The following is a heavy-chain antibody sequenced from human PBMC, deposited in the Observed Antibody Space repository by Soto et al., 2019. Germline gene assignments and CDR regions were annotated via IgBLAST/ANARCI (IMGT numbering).Heavy chain of an antibody. CDR1: GGTFSSSA. CDR3: ARDNDRLQLGGNYYYILDV. J-gene: IGHJ6*02. D-gene: IGHD4-4*01. CDR2: IIPLFRTP. Sequence: QVQLVQSGADMKEPGSSVKVSCKTSGGTFSSSAISWLRQAPGQGLEWMGGIIPLFRTPDYAQKFQGRVTIAADESTSTSYMELSSLRSEDTAVYHCARDNDRLQLGGNYYYILDVWGQGTTITVSS. V-gene: IGHV1-69*12.